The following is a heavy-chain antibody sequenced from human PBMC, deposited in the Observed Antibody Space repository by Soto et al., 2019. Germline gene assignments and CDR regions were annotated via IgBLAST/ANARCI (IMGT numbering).Heavy chain of an antibody. CDR1: GYTFTTYR. CDR3: ARAQIGGPNDY. V-gene: IGHV1-46*01. Sequence: ASVKVSCRASGYTFTTYRLYWVRQAPGQGLEWMGTINPANGDTLYAQTLQGRLTMATDTPTSTLFMELNSLTSEDTAVYYCARAQIGGPNDYWGQGTLVTVSS. CDR2: INPANGDT. D-gene: IGHD3-16*01. J-gene: IGHJ4*02.